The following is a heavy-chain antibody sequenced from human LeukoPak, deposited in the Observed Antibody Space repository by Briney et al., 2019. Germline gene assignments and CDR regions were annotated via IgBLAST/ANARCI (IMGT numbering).Heavy chain of an antibody. Sequence: PSETLSLTCSVSGGSIISYYWTWIRQPPGKGLEWIGYVYDTDTTNYNPSLQSRVNISLDTSNYQFSLTLTSLTAADTAVYFCARDLGMADFDCWGQGTLVTASS. CDR3: ARDLGMADFDC. CDR1: GGSIISYY. CDR2: VYDTDTT. V-gene: IGHV4-59*01. D-gene: IGHD6-13*01. J-gene: IGHJ4*02.